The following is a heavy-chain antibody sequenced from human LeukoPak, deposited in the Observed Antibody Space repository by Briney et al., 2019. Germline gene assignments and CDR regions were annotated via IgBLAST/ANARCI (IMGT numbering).Heavy chain of an antibody. D-gene: IGHD6-6*01. V-gene: IGHV1-8*01. J-gene: IGHJ4*02. CDR1: GYTFTSYD. Sequence: ASVKVSCKASGYTFTSYDINWVRQATGQGLEWMGWMNPNSGNTGYAQKFQGRVTITRNTSISTAYMELSSLRSEDTAVYYCARERIAARSIDYWGQGTLVTVSS. CDR2: MNPNSGNT. CDR3: ARERIAARSIDY.